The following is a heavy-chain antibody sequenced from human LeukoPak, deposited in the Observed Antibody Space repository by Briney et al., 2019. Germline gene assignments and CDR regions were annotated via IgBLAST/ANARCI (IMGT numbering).Heavy chain of an antibody. J-gene: IGHJ4*02. CDR3: ARGHTHTYYYDSSGYSDLDY. CDR2: INPNSGGT. Sequence: ASVKVSCMASGYTFTGYYMHWVRQAPGQGLEWMGWINPNSGGTNYAQKFQGRVTMTRDTSISTAYMELSRLRSDDTAVYYCARGHTHTYYYDSSGYSDLDYWGQGTLVTVSS. V-gene: IGHV1-2*02. CDR1: GYTFTGYY. D-gene: IGHD3-22*01.